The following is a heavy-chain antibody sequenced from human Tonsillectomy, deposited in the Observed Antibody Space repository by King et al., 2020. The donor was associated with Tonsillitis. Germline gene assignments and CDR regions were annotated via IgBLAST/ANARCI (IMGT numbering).Heavy chain of an antibody. CDR1: GYTFIGYY. Sequence: QLVQSGAVVKKPGASVKYSCKVSGYTFIGYYMHLGRQSPGQGLEWMGWINPNRGGPHHAQKFQGRVTMTRDTSISTAYMEGGRLRSDDTAVYYCARDREGGYTLSEGDYWGQGTLVTVSS. CDR2: INPNRGGP. V-gene: IGHV1-2*02. J-gene: IGHJ4*02. D-gene: IGHD5-12*01. CDR3: ARDREGGYTLSEGDY.